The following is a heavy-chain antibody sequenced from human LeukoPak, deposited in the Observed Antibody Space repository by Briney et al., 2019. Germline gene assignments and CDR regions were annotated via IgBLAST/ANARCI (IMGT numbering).Heavy chain of an antibody. CDR3: AKDPNFYYCMDV. V-gene: IGHV3-7*01. Sequence: GGSLRLSCAASGFTFSLYWMTWVRQSPGKGLEWVADINPDGSQKYSVDSVKGRFTISRDNAKNSLFLQMNSLRAEDTAVYYCAKDPNFYYCMDVWGKGTTVTISS. CDR1: GFTFSLYW. CDR2: INPDGSQK. J-gene: IGHJ6*03.